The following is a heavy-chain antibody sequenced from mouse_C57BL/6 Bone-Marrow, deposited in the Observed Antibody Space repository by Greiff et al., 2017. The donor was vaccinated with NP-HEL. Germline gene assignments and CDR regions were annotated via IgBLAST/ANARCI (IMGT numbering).Heavy chain of an antibody. Sequence: EVQVVESGEGLVKPGGSLKLSCAASGFTFSSYAMSWVRQTPEKRLEWVAYISSGGDYIYYADTVKGRFTISRDNARNTLYLQMSSLKSEDTAMYYCTRKTDSLGSYAMDYWGQGTSVTVSS. V-gene: IGHV5-9-1*02. CDR1: GFTFSSYA. J-gene: IGHJ4*01. CDR3: TRKTDSLGSYAMDY. D-gene: IGHD4-1*01. CDR2: ISSGGDYI.